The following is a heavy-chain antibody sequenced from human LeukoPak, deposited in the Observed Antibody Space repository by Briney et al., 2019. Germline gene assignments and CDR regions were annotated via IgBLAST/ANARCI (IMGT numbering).Heavy chain of an antibody. CDR3: ARSQVSLLWFGGDYNWFDP. V-gene: IGHV1-18*01. J-gene: IGHJ5*02. Sequence: AASVKVSCKASGYTFTSYGISWVRQAPGQGLEWMGWISAYNGNTNYAQKLQGRVTMTTDTSTSTAYMELRSLRSDDTAVYYCARSQVSLLWFGGDYNWFDPWGQGTLVTVSS. CDR2: ISAYNGNT. D-gene: IGHD3-10*01. CDR1: GYTFTSYG.